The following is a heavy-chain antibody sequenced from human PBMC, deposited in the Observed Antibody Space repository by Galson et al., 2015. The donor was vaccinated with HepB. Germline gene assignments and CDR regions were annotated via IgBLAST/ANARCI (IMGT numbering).Heavy chain of an antibody. CDR3: ARARRYSGHDFRRMAFDS. CDR2: ISYDGSNK. J-gene: IGHJ3*02. Sequence: SLRLSCAASGFTFSSYAMHWVRQAPGKGLEWVAVISYDGSNKYYADSVKGRFTISRDNSQNTPYLQMNSLRAEDTAVYYCARARRYSGHDFRRMAFDSWGQGTMVTVSS. V-gene: IGHV3-30*04. CDR1: GFTFSSYA. D-gene: IGHD5-12*01.